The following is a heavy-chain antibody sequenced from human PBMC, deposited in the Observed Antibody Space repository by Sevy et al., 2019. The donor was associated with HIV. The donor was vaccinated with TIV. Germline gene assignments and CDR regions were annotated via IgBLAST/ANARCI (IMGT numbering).Heavy chain of an antibody. V-gene: IGHV3-7*03. Sequence: GGSLRLSCAASGFTFSSYWMSWVRQAPGKGLEWVANIKQDGSEKYYVDSVKGRFTISRDNAKNSLYLQMNGLRAEDTAGYYGAREGGGSYSDAFDIWGQGTMVTVSS. CDR3: AREGGGSYSDAFDI. J-gene: IGHJ3*02. CDR2: IKQDGSEK. CDR1: GFTFSSYW. D-gene: IGHD1-26*01.